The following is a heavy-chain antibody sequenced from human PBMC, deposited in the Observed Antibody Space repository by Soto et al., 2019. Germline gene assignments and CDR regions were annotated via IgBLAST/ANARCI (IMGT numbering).Heavy chain of an antibody. J-gene: IGHJ1*01. Sequence: PGGSLRLSCAASGCTFIGYAMSWVRQAPGKGLEWVSGISGSAASTNYADSVKGRFTISRDNSKSTLYLQMNSLSAADTAVYYCAKDVHYDILTGIEYFHHWAQGTLVTVSS. V-gene: IGHV3-23*01. CDR2: ISGSAAST. CDR3: AKDVHYDILTGIEYFHH. D-gene: IGHD3-9*01. CDR1: GCTFIGYA.